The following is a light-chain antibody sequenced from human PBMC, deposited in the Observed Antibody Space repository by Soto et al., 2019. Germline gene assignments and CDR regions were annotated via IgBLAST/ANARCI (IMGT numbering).Light chain of an antibody. CDR2: AAS. J-gene: IGKJ4*01. CDR3: QHYDIWPLT. V-gene: IGKV3-15*01. Sequence: EIVMTHSPATLSVSPGERATLSCRASQSVRSNLAWHQQKPGQAPRLLIYAASTRATGVPARFSGSGSGTEFTLTISDLQSEDFAVYFCQHYDIWPLTFGGGTKVDI. CDR1: QSVRSN.